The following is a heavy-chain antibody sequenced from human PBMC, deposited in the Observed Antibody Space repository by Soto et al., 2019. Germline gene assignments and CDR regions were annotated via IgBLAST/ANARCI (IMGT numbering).Heavy chain of an antibody. Sequence: ASVKVSCKASGYTFTSYGISWARQAPGQGLEWMGWISAYNGNTNYAQKLQGRVTMTTDTSTSTAYMELRSLRSDDTAVYYCARVGGSGSYYNVIDYWGQGTLVTVSS. V-gene: IGHV1-18*01. D-gene: IGHD3-10*01. J-gene: IGHJ4*02. CDR3: ARVGGSGSYYNVIDY. CDR1: GYTFTSYG. CDR2: ISAYNGNT.